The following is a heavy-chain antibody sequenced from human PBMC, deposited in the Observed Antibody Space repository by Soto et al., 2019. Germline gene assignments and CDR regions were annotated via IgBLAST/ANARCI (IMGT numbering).Heavy chain of an antibody. V-gene: IGHV3-43D*04. CDR3: AKGATVTTHYQYYGMDV. CDR1: GFTFDDFA. Sequence: GGSLRLSCTASGFTFDDFAMCWVRQVPGKGLEWISLVNWDGDTTFYADSVKGRFIISRDNSKNSVYLQMNSLRSEDSAMYYCAKGATVTTHYQYYGMDVWGQGTTVTVSS. J-gene: IGHJ6*02. CDR2: VNWDGDTT. D-gene: IGHD4-17*01.